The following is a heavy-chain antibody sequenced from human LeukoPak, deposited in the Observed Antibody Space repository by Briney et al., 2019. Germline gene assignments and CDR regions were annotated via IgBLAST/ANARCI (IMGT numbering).Heavy chain of an antibody. V-gene: IGHV3-23*01. CDR1: GFTFSSYA. Sequence: GGSLRLSCAASGFTFSSYAMSWVRQAPGKGLEWVSAISGSGGSTYYADSVKGRFTISRDNSKNTLYLQMNSLRAEDTAVYYCAKVVPSHGDSPQYYDYVWGSYRYYFDYWGQGTLVTVSS. CDR2: ISGSGGST. CDR3: AKVVPSHGDSPQYYDYVWGSYRYYFDY. D-gene: IGHD3-16*02. J-gene: IGHJ4*02.